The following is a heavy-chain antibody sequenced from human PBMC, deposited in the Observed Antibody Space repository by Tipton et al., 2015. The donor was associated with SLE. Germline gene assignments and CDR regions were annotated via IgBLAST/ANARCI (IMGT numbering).Heavy chain of an antibody. CDR2: SHPGDSDT. CDR1: GYNFPNYW. V-gene: IGHV5-51*03. Sequence: QSGPEVKKPGESLTISCKASGYNFPNYWIGWVRQMPGKGLEWMGISHPGDSDTRYSPSFQGQVTISADKSITTAFLQWSRLKASDSAMYYCANGTAAGGFDYWGQGTLVTVPS. D-gene: IGHD6-13*01. J-gene: IGHJ4*02. CDR3: ANGTAAGGFDY.